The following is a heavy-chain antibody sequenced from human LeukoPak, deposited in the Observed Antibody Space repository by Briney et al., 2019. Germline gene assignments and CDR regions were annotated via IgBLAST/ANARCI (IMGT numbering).Heavy chain of an antibody. CDR1: GGTFSSYA. D-gene: IGHD3-22*01. Sequence: SVKVSCKASGGTFSSYAISWVRQAPGQGLEWMGRIIPIFGTANYAQKFQGRVTITTDESTSTAYMELSSLRSEDTAVYYCARRKKTKDDSSGYYYHDAFDIWGQGTMVTVSS. J-gene: IGHJ3*02. V-gene: IGHV1-69*05. CDR2: IIPIFGTA. CDR3: ARRKKTKDDSSGYYYHDAFDI.